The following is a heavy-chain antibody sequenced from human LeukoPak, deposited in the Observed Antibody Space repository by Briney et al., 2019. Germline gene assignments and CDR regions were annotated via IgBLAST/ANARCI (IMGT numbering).Heavy chain of an antibody. D-gene: IGHD3-22*01. CDR1: GFNFSTYS. CDR2: ISSSSSYI. CDR3: ARGLNYYYSSGYFLR. V-gene: IGHV3-21*01. J-gene: IGHJ4*02. Sequence: GGSLRLSCAASGFNFSTYSMNWVRQAPGQGLEWVSSISSSSSYIYYEDSVKGRFTISRDNAKNSLYLQMNRLRAEDTAVYYCARGLNYYYSSGYFLRWGQGTLVTVSS.